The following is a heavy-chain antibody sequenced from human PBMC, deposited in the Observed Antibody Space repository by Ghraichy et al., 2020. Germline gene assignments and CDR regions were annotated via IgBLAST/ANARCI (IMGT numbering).Heavy chain of an antibody. J-gene: IGHJ6*02. CDR2: MNPNSGNT. CDR3: AVDSITMVRGVIYYGMDV. V-gene: IGHV1-8*01. CDR1: GYTFTSYD. D-gene: IGHD3-10*01. Sequence: ASVKVSCKASGYTFTSYDINWVRQATGQGLEWMGWMNPNSGNTGYAQKFQGRVTMTRNTSISTAYMELSSLRSEDTAVYYCAVDSITMVRGVIYYGMDVWGQGTTVTVSS.